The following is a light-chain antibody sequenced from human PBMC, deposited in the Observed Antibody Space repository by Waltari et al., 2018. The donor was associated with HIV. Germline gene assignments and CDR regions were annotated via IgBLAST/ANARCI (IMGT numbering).Light chain of an antibody. CDR3: SSYTSSSTYV. CDR1: SSHAGRHNR. CDR2: EVT. Sequence: QSALTQPPSVSGSPGQSVTIPCTGSSSHAGRHNRVPWYQQPPGTAPKLLIYEVTYRPSGVPDRFSGCKSGNSASLTISGLQAEDEADYYCSSYTSSSTYVFGTGTRVTVL. V-gene: IGLV2-18*02. J-gene: IGLJ1*01.